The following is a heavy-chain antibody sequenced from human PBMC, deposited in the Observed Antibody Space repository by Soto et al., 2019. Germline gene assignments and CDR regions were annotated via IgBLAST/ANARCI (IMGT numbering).Heavy chain of an antibody. CDR3: ARPGYYDILTGYPIYYDRMDV. V-gene: IGHV1-8*01. D-gene: IGHD3-9*01. CDR1: GYTFTSYD. Sequence: ASVQVSCKASGYTFTSYDINWVRQATGQGLEWMGWMNPNSGNTGYAQKFQGRVTMTRNTSISTAYMELSSLRSEDTAVYYCARPGYYDILTGYPIYYDRMDVWRPGPTVTVCS. CDR2: MNPNSGNT. J-gene: IGHJ6*02.